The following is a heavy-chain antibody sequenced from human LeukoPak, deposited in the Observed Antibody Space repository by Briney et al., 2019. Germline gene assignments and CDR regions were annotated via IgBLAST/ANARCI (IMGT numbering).Heavy chain of an antibody. CDR1: GFTFSSYW. CDR3: ARGGYYGSGSYYFGQ. CDR2: IKSDGSST. Sequence: PGGSLRLSCAASGFTFSSYWMHWVRQAPGKGLVWVSRIKSDGSSTNYADSVKGRFTISRDNAKNTLYLQMNSLRAEDTAVYYCARGGYYGSGSYYFGQWGQGTLVTVSS. V-gene: IGHV3-74*01. J-gene: IGHJ4*02. D-gene: IGHD3-10*01.